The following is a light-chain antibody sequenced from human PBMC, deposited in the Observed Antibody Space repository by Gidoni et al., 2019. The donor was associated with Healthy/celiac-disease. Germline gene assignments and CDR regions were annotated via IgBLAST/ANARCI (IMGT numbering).Light chain of an antibody. J-gene: IGLJ2*01. CDR2: GNS. CDR3: QSYDSSLSGVV. CDR1: SSNIGAGYD. V-gene: IGLV1-40*01. Sequence: QSVLTQPPSVSGAPGPRVTISCPGSSSNIGAGYDVHWYPQLPGTAPKLLIYGNSNRPSGVPDRFSGSKSGTSASLAITGLQAEDEADYYCQSYDSSLSGVVFGGGTKLTVL.